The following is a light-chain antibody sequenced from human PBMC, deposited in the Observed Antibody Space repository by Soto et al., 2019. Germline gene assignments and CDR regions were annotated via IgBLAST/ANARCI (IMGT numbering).Light chain of an antibody. CDR2: LGS. CDR3: MQALQASPT. CDR1: QSLLHSNGYNY. J-gene: IGKJ1*01. V-gene: IGKV2-28*01. Sequence: DIVLTQSPLSLPVTPGEPASISCRSSQSLLHSNGYNYFDWYVQKPGQSPQLLIYLGSNRASGVPDRLSGSGSGTDFTLKISRVEAEDVGVYYCMQALQASPTFGQGTKVEIK.